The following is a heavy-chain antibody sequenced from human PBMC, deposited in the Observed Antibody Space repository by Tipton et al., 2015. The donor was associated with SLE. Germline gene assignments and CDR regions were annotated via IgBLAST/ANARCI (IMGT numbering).Heavy chain of an antibody. CDR2: IYYSGST. CDR3: ARGGDSSGYPGAFDI. CDR1: GGSISSSSYY. D-gene: IGHD3-22*01. Sequence: LRLSCTVSGGSISSSSYYWGWIRQPPGKGLEWIGSIYYSGSTYYNPSLKSRVTISVDTSKNQFSLKLSSVTAADTAVYYCARGGDSSGYPGAFDIWGQGTMVTVSS. V-gene: IGHV4-39*07. J-gene: IGHJ3*02.